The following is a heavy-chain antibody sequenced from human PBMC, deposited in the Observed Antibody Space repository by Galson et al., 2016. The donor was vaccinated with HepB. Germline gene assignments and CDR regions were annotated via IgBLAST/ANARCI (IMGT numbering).Heavy chain of an antibody. CDR3: ASVRGGCSSTTCYLDS. CDR1: GASINSNYW. V-gene: IGHV4-4*02. CDR2: SYHSEST. J-gene: IGHJ4*02. D-gene: IGHD2-2*01. Sequence: SETLSLTCAVSGASINSNYWWTWVRQPPGKGLEWIGESYHSESTNYNPSLKSRVYISLDKSKNKCSLRLNSVSAEDTAVYFCASVRGGCSSTTCYLDSWGQGTLVTVSS.